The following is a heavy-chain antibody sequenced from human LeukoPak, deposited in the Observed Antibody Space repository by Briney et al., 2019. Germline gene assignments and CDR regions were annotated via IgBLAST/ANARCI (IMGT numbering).Heavy chain of an antibody. D-gene: IGHD3-10*01. CDR1: GYTFTGYY. Sequence: ASVKVSCKASGYTFTGYYMHWVRQAPGQGLEWMGRINPNSGGTNYAQKFQGRVTMTRDTSISTAYMELSRLRSDDTAVYYCARELRITMVRGVMNYWGQGTLLTVSS. CDR3: ARELRITMVRGVMNY. J-gene: IGHJ4*02. CDR2: INPNSGGT. V-gene: IGHV1-2*06.